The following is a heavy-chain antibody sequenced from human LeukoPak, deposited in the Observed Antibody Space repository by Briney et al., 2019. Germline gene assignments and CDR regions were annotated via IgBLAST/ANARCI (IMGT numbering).Heavy chain of an antibody. J-gene: IGHJ3*01. CDR1: GFTFSSYF. CDR2: VSSDGTYT. CDR3: TCDLNRSDGL. D-gene: IGHD2-8*01. V-gene: IGHV3-74*03. Sequence: GGSLRLSCAASGFTFSSYFMHWVRQAPGKGLVWVSRVSSDGTYTEYADSVKGRFTISRDNAKDTLYLQVNSLRAEDTAVYYCTCDLNRSDGLWGQGTMVTVSS.